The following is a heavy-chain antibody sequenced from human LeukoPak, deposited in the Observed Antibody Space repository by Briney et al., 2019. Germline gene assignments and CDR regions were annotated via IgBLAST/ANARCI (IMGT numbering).Heavy chain of an antibody. J-gene: IGHJ3*02. V-gene: IGHV4-59*06. CDR3: ARGRVVVVAATLGAFDI. CDR2: IYYSGST. D-gene: IGHD2-15*01. Sequence: PSETLSLTCTVSGGSISSYYWSWIRQPPGKGLEWIGYIYYSGSTYYNPSLKSRVTISVDTSKNQFSLKLSSVTAADTAVYYCARGRVVVVAATLGAFDIWGQGTMVTVSS. CDR1: GGSISSYY.